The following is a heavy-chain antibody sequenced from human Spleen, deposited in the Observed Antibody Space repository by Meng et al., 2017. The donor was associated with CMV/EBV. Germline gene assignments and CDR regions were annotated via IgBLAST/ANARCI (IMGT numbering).Heavy chain of an antibody. CDR1: GGSIGTYY. Sequence: GSLRLSCTVSGGSIGTYYWSWIRHPPGKGLEWIAFIDYSGATKYNPSLRSRVTILVDTSKKQFSLRLTSVTAADTAVYFCARLHPEDSGYSSGYEIGRFDYWGQGTLVTVSS. CDR3: ARLHPEDSGYSSGYEIGRFDY. D-gene: IGHD5-18*01. J-gene: IGHJ4*02. V-gene: IGHV4-59*01. CDR2: IDYSGAT.